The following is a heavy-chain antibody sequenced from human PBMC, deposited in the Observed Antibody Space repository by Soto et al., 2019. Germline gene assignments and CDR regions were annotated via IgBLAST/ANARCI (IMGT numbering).Heavy chain of an antibody. CDR2: ISGSGGST. Sequence: GESLKISCAASGFTFSSYAMSWVRQAPGKGLEWVSAISGSGGSTYYADSVKGRFTISRDNSKNTLYLQMNSLRAEDTAVYYCEKGPQPPETVIHFEYYYYGMDVWGQGTTVTVSS. D-gene: IGHD3-9*01. CDR3: EKGPQPPETVIHFEYYYYGMDV. J-gene: IGHJ6*02. CDR1: GFTFSSYA. V-gene: IGHV3-23*01.